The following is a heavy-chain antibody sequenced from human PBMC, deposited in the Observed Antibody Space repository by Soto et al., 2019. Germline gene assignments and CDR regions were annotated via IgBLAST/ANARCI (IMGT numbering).Heavy chain of an antibody. CDR3: ARDYDILTGPPSWYYYGMDV. V-gene: IGHV3-33*01. D-gene: IGHD3-9*01. CDR2: IWYDGSNK. Sequence: GGSLRLSCAASGFTFSSYGMHWVRQAPGKGLEWVAVIWYDGSNKYYADSVKGRFTISRDNFKNTLYLQMNSLRAEDTAAYYCARDYDILTGPPSWYYYGMDVWGQGTTVTVSS. CDR1: GFTFSSYG. J-gene: IGHJ6*02.